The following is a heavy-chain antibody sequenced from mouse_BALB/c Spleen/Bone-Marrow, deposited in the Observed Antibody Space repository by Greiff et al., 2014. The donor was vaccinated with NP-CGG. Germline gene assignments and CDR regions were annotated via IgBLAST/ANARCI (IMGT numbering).Heavy chain of an antibody. V-gene: IGHV2-9*02. D-gene: IGHD2-3*01. CDR1: GFSLASYG. J-gene: IGHJ2*01. CDR3: TREREGDGYYDFDY. Sequence: QVQLKESGPGLVAPSQSLTITCTVSGFSLASYGIHWVRQPPGKGLEWLGVIWAGGATNYNSALMSRLSTSKDNSKSQVFLKMNSLQIDDTAMFYCTREREGDGYYDFDYWGQGTIFTVSS. CDR2: IWAGGAT.